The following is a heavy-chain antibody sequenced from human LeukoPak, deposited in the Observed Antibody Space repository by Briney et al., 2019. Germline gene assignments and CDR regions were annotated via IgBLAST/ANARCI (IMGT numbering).Heavy chain of an antibody. CDR3: AKYSHPSAPYYDFWSGYYSSTYFDY. Sequence: GGSLRLSCAASGFTFSNYGMHWVRQAPGKGLEWVAVISYDGSNKYYADSVKGRFTISRDNSKNTLYLQMNSLRAEDTAVYYCAKYSHPSAPYYDFWSGYYSSTYFDYWGQGTLVTVSS. CDR2: ISYDGSNK. D-gene: IGHD3-3*01. V-gene: IGHV3-30*18. CDR1: GFTFSNYG. J-gene: IGHJ4*02.